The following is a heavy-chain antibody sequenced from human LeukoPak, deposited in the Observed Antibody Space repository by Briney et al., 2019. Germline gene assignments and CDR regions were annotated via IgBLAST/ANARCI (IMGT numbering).Heavy chain of an antibody. V-gene: IGHV3-23*01. D-gene: IGHD2-15*01. CDR2: ISGSGGST. Sequence: GGSLRLSCAASGFTFSSYAMSWVRQAPGKGLEWVSAISGSGGSTYYADSVKGRFTIPRDNSKNTLYLQMNSLRAEDTAVYYCAKDRGVYCSGGSCYPTYYFDYWGQGTLVTVSS. J-gene: IGHJ4*02. CDR1: GFTFSSYA. CDR3: AKDRGVYCSGGSCYPTYYFDY.